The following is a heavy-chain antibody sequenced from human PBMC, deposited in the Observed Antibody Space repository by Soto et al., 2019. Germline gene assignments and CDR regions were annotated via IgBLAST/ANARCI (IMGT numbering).Heavy chain of an antibody. CDR1: GFTVSSNY. CDR2: IYSGGST. CDR3: ATNYYDSSGLNFDY. J-gene: IGHJ4*02. Sequence: GGSLRLSCAASGFTVSSNYMSWVRQAPGKGLEWVSVIYSGGSTYYADSVKGRFTISRDNSKNTLYLQMNSLRAEDTAVYYCATNYYDSSGLNFDYWGQGTLVTV. V-gene: IGHV3-66*01. D-gene: IGHD3-22*01.